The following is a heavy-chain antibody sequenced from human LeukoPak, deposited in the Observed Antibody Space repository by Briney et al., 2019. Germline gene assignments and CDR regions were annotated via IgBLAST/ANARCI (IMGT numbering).Heavy chain of an antibody. CDR3: AHSIRYFDWLFFPPYYFDY. Sequence: SGPTLVNPTQTLTLTCTFSGFSLTTSGVGVGWIRQPPGKALEWLALIYWDDNKRYSPSLKTRLTITQDTSKNQVVLRMTNMDPVDTGTYYCAHSIRYFDWLFFPPYYFDYWGQGTLVSVSS. V-gene: IGHV2-5*02. J-gene: IGHJ4*02. CDR2: IYWDDNK. D-gene: IGHD3-9*01. CDR1: GFSLTTSGVG.